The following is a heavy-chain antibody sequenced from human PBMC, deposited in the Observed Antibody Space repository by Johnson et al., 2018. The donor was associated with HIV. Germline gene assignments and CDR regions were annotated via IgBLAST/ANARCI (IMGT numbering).Heavy chain of an antibody. CDR2: ISSSGDTI. V-gene: IGHV3-11*04. CDR3: ARVTCTPGDCLDTFDI. J-gene: IGHJ3*02. Sequence: QVQLVESGGGLVKPGGSLRLSCAASGFTFSDYYMSWIRQAPGKGLEWVSYISSSGDTIYYADSVKGRFTISRDNAKKSLYLQMNSLRAEDTTVYFCARVTCTPGDCLDTFDIWGQGTMVTVSS. D-gene: IGHD2-21*02. CDR1: GFTFSDYY.